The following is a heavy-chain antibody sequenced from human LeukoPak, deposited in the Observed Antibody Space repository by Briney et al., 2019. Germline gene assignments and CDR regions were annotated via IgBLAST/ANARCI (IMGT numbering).Heavy chain of an antibody. J-gene: IGHJ4*01. V-gene: IGHV3-7*01. CDR3: ARDGTAAGLYFDL. CDR1: GFTFTDYW. CDR2: IRQDGGEK. D-gene: IGHD6-13*01. Sequence: GGSLRLSCAVSGFTFTDYWMNWVRQAPGKGLEWVASIRQDGGEKSYVDSVKGRFTITRDNTKSSLYLQINSLRAEDTAVYYCARDGTAAGLYFDLWGQGTLVTVSS.